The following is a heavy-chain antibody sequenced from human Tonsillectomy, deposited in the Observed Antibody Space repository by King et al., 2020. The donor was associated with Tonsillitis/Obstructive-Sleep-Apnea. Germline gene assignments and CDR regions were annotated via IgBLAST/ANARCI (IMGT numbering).Heavy chain of an antibody. D-gene: IGHD5-24*01. CDR3: ARGEMATISPAFDI. CDR1: GVTFRHYA. CDR2: ISYDGSDK. J-gene: IGHJ3*02. Sequence: VQLVESGGGVVQPGRSRRLSCVASGVTFRHYAMHWVRQSRGKGLEWAALISYDGSDKYYADSLKGRFTVSRDNSKNTLYLQMNFLKPEDTAVYYCARGEMATISPAFDIWGQGTMLTVSS. V-gene: IGHV3-30*04.